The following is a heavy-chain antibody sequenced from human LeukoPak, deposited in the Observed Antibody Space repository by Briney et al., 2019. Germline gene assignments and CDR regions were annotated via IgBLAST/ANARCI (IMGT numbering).Heavy chain of an antibody. CDR3: TRFTRVGGPAYYFDY. J-gene: IGHJ4*02. D-gene: IGHD1-26*01. Sequence: GGSLRLSCTASGFTFGDYAMSWFRQAPGKGLEWVGFIRSKAYGGTTEYAASVKGRFTISRDDSKSIAYLQMNSLKTEDTAVYYCTRFTRVGGPAYYFDYWGQGTLVTVSS. V-gene: IGHV3-49*03. CDR2: IRSKAYGGTT. CDR1: GFTFGDYA.